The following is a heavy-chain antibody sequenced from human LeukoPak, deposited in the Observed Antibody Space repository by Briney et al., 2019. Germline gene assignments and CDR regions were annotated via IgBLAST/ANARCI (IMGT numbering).Heavy chain of an antibody. V-gene: IGHV3-23*01. J-gene: IGHJ4*02. D-gene: IGHD5-12*01. CDR1: GFTFSSYA. CDR2: ISASGGST. Sequence: PGGSLRLSCAASGFTFSSYAMSWVRQTPGKGLEWVSAISASGGSTFYADSVKGRFTISRDNSKNTLYLQMNSLRAGDTALYYCAKGRGYSGYDFFDYWGQGTLVTVSS. CDR3: AKGRGYSGYDFFDY.